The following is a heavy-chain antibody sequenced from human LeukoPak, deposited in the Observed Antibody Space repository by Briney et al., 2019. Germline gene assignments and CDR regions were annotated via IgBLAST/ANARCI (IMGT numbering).Heavy chain of an antibody. Sequence: WGSLRLSCSASGFTFCTYAMSWVGQAPGKGLEWVLSITGSGDGTYYADFVKGRFTIYSDNSQNTLYLQMNSLRAEDTAVYYCAKGGSSGYYLFVYWGQGTLVTVSS. J-gene: IGHJ4*02. D-gene: IGHD6-19*01. CDR1: GFTFCTYA. CDR2: ITGSGDGT. V-gene: IGHV3-23*01. CDR3: AKGGSSGYYLFVY.